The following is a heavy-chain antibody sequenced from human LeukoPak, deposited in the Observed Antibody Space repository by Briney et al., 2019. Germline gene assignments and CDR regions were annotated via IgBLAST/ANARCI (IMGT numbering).Heavy chain of an antibody. V-gene: IGHV3-21*01. CDR3: ARPERGDEGMFDY. D-gene: IGHD3-10*01. J-gene: IGHJ4*02. Sequence: GGSLRLSCRGSDFTFNNYNMNWGRRAPGKGLEWVPAIAGIRSSYSYTYYADSVKGRFTISRDNAKNSLYLQMNSLRAEDTAVYYWARPERGDEGMFDYWGQGALVTVSS. CDR2: IAGIRSSYSYT. CDR1: DFTFNNYN.